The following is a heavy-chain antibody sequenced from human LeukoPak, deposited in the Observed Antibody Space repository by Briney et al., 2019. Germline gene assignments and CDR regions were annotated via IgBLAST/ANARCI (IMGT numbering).Heavy chain of an antibody. J-gene: IGHJ3*02. D-gene: IGHD6-19*01. CDR2: IYYSGST. V-gene: IGHV4-59*08. Sequence: SETLSLTCTVSGGSISSYYWSWIRQPPGKGLEWIGYIYYSGSTDYNPSLKSRVTISVDTSKNQFSLKLSSVTAADTAVYYCARRGSGWYPAFDIWGQGTMVTVS. CDR3: ARRGSGWYPAFDI. CDR1: GGSISSYY.